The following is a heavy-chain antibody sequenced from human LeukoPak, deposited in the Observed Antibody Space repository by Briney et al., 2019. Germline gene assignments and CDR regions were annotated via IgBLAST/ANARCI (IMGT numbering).Heavy chain of an antibody. CDR2: ISSSSTTI. CDR1: GFTFSSYS. V-gene: IGHV3-48*01. CDR3: AREYCSSTSCLYDY. Sequence: GGSLRLSCAASGFTFSSYSMNWVRQAPGKGLEWVSYISSSSTTIYYADSVKGRFTISRDKAKNSLYLQMNSLRAEDPAVYYCAREYCSSTSCLYDYWGQGTLVTVSS. D-gene: IGHD2-2*01. J-gene: IGHJ4*02.